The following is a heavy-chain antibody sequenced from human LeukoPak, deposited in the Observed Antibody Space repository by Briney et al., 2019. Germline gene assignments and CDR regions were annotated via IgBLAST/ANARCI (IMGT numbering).Heavy chain of an antibody. CDR3: AGGSMITFGGVIVSPFDP. V-gene: IGHV4-34*01. D-gene: IGHD3-16*02. CDR1: GGSFSGYY. J-gene: IGHJ5*02. Sequence: KPSETLSLTCAVYGGSFSGYYWSWIRQPPGKGLEWIGEINHSGSTNYNPSLKSRVTISVNTSKNQFSLKLSSVTAADTAVYYCAGGSMITFGGVIVSPFDPWGQGTLVTVSS. CDR2: INHSGST.